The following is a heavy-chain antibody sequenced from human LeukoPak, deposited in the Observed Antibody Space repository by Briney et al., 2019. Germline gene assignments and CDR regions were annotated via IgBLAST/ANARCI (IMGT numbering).Heavy chain of an antibody. V-gene: IGHV3-23*01. CDR1: GFTFSTYA. CDR2: INGIGGST. Sequence: GGSLRLSCAASGFTFSTYAMSWVRQAPGKGLEWVSAINGIGGSTYYADSVKGRFTISRDNSKNTLYLQMNSLRAEDTAVYYCARFRIAMVRGVTVHYYYYGMDVWGQGTTVTVSS. J-gene: IGHJ6*02. CDR3: ARFRIAMVRGVTVHYYYYGMDV. D-gene: IGHD3-10*01.